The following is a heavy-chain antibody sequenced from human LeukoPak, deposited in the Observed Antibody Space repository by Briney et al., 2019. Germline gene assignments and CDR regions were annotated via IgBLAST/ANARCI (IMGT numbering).Heavy chain of an antibody. V-gene: IGHV4-59*08. CDR2: IHYSEGT. Sequence: SETLSLTCTVSGASISSYYWSWLRQPPGKGVEWIGYIHYSEGTRYNPSPKSRVTISVDTSKNQSSLKLSSVTAADTAVYYCARQYYYYSIDSWGQGTLVTVSS. CDR3: ARQYYYYSIDS. CDR1: GASISSYY. J-gene: IGHJ4*02. D-gene: IGHD3-22*01.